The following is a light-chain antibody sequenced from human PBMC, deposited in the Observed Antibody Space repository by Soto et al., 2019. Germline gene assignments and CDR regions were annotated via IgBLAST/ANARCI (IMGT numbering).Light chain of an antibody. V-gene: IGLV2-14*01. CDR1: SSDVGGYNY. CDR3: SSYTSSALMV. J-gene: IGLJ1*01. Sequence: QSVLTQPASVSGSPGQSITISCTGTSSDVGGYNYVSWYQQHPGKAPKLMIYDVSNRPSGVSNRFSGSKSGNTASLTISGLQAEDEADYYCSSYTSSALMVFGTGTKLPS. CDR2: DVS.